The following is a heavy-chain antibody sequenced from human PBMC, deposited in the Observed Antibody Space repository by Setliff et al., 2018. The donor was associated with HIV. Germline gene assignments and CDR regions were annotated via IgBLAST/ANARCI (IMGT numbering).Heavy chain of an antibody. V-gene: IGHV5-51*01. J-gene: IGHJ3*01. CDR1: GYSFRSYW. CDR2: IHPGDSDV. Sequence: GESLKISCKGSGYSFRSYWIGWVRQRPGKGLEWMGIIHPGDSDVKYSPSFQAQATISADKSINTAYVQWSSLEASDTAMYYCASPGYCSSPNCMNVFNFWGHGTMVTVSS. CDR3: ASPGYCSSPNCMNVFNF. D-gene: IGHD2-2*01.